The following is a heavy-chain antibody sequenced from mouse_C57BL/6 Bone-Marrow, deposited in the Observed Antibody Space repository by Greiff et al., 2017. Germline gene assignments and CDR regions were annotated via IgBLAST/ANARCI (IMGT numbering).Heavy chain of an antibody. CDR2: IWSGGST. CDR1: GFSLTSYG. V-gene: IGHV2-2*01. Sequence: QVHVKQSGPGLVQPSQSLSITCPVSGFSLTSYGVPWVRQSPGKGLEWLGVIWSGGSTDYNAAFISRLSISKDNSKSQVFFQMNSLQAYDTAIYYCARLWLRGWMDDWGQGTSVTVSS. D-gene: IGHD2-2*01. CDR3: ARLWLRGWMDD. J-gene: IGHJ4*01.